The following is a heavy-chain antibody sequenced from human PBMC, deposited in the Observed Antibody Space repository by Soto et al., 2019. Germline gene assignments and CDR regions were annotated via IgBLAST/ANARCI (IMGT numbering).Heavy chain of an antibody. Sequence: QVQLVQSGTEVKKPGSSVTVSCKASGGPYNKYTISWVRQAPGQGLEWMGRTIPIFDITNYAQKFQGRVTITADKSTSTVYMDLSSLRSEDTAVYYCARSLLGDIYDSDGLDHWGQGTLVTVSS. J-gene: IGHJ4*02. CDR3: ARSLLGDIYDSDGLDH. CDR2: TIPIFDIT. V-gene: IGHV1-69*02. D-gene: IGHD3-22*01. CDR1: GGPYNKYT.